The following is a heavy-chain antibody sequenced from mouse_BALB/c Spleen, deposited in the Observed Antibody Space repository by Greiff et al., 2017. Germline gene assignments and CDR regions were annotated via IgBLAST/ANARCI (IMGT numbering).Heavy chain of an antibody. V-gene: IGHV1S81*02. D-gene: IGHD3-3*01. J-gene: IGHJ4*01. CDR1: GYTFTSYY. CDR2: INPSNGGT. CDR3: TRGTVYAMDY. Sequence: VQLQQSGAELVKPGASVKLSCKASGYTFTSYYMYWVKQRPGQGLEWIGEINPSNGGTNFNEKFKSKATLTVDKSSSTAYMQLSSLTSEDSAVYYCTRGTVYAMDYWGQGTSVTVSA.